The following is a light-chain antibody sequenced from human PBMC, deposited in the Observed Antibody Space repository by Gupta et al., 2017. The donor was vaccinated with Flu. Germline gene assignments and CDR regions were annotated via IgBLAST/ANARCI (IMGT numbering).Light chain of an antibody. Sequence: DIQMTQSPSTVSASVGDKITITCRATQHIGSWLAWYQQKPGKAPKVLISAASSLENGVPPRFSGSGYETDFTLTISSLQPEDLATYFCLQANSFPLTFGGGTKVEMK. CDR3: LQANSFPLT. V-gene: IGKV1-12*01. CDR2: AAS. J-gene: IGKJ4*01. CDR1: QHIGSW.